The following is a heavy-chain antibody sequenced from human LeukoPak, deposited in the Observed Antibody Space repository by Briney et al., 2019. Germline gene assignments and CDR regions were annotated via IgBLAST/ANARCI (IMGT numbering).Heavy chain of an antibody. Sequence: SETLSLTCTVSGGSISSHYWSWIRQPPGKGLEWIGYIYYSGSTNYNPSLKSRVTISVDTSKNQFSLKLSSVTAADTAVYCCASYRGSYRGSFDYWGQGTLVTVSS. D-gene: IGHD1-26*01. J-gene: IGHJ4*02. CDR1: GGSISSHY. V-gene: IGHV4-59*11. CDR2: IYYSGST. CDR3: ASYRGSYRGSFDY.